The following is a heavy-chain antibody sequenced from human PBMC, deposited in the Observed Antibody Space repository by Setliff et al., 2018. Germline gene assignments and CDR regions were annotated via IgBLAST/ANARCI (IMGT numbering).Heavy chain of an antibody. Sequence: LSLPFPFSFFSISSHYWSWIRQPPGKGLEWIGSIYYSGSTNYNPSLKSRVTISVDTSKNQFSLKLSSVTAADTAVYYCARVWIYYGSGSLRTKLYGMDVWGQGTTVTVSS. D-gene: IGHD3-10*01. V-gene: IGHV4-59*11. J-gene: IGHJ6*02. CDR2: IYYSGST. CDR1: FFSISSHY. CDR3: ARVWIYYGSGSLRTKLYGMDV.